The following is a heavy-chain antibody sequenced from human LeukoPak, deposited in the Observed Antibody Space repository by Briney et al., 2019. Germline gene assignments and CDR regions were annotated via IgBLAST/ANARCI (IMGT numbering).Heavy chain of an antibody. CDR3: ASLVSTLRYFDWVGSDY. V-gene: IGHV3-7*01. CDR1: GFTFSSYA. D-gene: IGHD3-9*01. CDR2: IKQDGSEK. Sequence: PGGSLRLSCAASGFTFSSYAMSWVRQAPGKGLEWVANIKQDGSEKYYVDSVKGRFTISRDNAKNSLYLQMDSLRAEDTAVYYCASLVSTLRYFDWVGSDYWGQGTLVTVSS. J-gene: IGHJ4*02.